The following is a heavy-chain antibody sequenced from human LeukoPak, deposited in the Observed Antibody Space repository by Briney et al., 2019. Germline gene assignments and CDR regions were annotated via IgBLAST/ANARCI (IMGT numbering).Heavy chain of an antibody. D-gene: IGHD3-22*01. V-gene: IGHV3-66*02. Sequence: GGSLRLSCAASGFIASSSYMNWVRQAPEKGLEWVSVIYTGTSTYYADSVKGRFTISRDDSKNTVYLQMNSLRPEDRGVYYCTRDPQMTSGYGMDVWGQGTTVAVS. J-gene: IGHJ6*02. CDR3: TRDPQMTSGYGMDV. CDR1: GFIASSSY. CDR2: IYTGTST.